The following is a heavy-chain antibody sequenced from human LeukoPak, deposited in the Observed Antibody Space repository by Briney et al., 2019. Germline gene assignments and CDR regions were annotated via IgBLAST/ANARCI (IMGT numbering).Heavy chain of an antibody. CDR1: GFTFSRHG. CDR3: ASPYNSGWYGDFNY. CDR2: ISNDGSRK. D-gene: IGHD6-19*01. Sequence: QPGRSLRLSCAPSGFTFSRHGMHWVRQAPGKGLEWVAIISNDGSRKYYAHSVEGRFTISRDNSKNTLYLQMDSLRAEDTAVYYCASPYNSGWYGDFNYWGQGTLVTVSS. V-gene: IGHV3-30*03. J-gene: IGHJ4*02.